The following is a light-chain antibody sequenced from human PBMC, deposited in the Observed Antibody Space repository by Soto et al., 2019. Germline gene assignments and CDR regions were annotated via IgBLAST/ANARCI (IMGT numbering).Light chain of an antibody. Sequence: DIQLTQSPSSLPASVGYTCTITCRASQDIRDDLTWYQQKQGKAPKLLISASSSLQSGVPSRFSGSGYGTDLTLMISSMKNEDCEIYWCLQTTSFPWTFGQGTKVDI. CDR3: LQTTSFPWT. V-gene: IGKV1-17*01. J-gene: IGKJ1*01. CDR1: QDIRDD. CDR2: ASS.